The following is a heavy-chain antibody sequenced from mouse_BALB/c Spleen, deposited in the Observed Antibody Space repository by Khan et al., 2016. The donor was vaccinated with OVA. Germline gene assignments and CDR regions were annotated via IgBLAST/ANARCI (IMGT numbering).Heavy chain of an antibody. Sequence: QVQLQQPGAELVKPGASVKLSCKTSGYTFTNYWVNWVKQRPDQGLEWIGRIYPGDGRSNNNENFKNKATLTVDISSTTAYMQLSSLTSADSAVCDCARNVNFGNYFDYWGQGTTLTVSS. J-gene: IGHJ2*01. V-gene: IGHV1S81*02. CDR1: GYTFTNYW. D-gene: IGHD2-1*01. CDR2: IYPGDGRS. CDR3: ARNVNFGNYFDY.